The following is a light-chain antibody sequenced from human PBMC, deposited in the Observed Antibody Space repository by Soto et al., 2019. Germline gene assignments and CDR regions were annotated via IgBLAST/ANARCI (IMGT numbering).Light chain of an antibody. CDR2: DAS. CDR3: QQYNSYWT. CDR1: QSVNNW. V-gene: IGKV1-5*01. Sequence: IQVTQYLSTLSAYNGDRVTISCRASQSVNNWLAWYQRKPGKAPKLLIHDASTLESGIPSRFSGSGPGTEFTLTISSLQPDDFATYYCQQYNSYWTFAQGTKADIK. J-gene: IGKJ1*01.